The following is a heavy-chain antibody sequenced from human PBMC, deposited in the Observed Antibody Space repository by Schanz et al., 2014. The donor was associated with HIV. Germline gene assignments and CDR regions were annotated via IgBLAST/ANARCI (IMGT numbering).Heavy chain of an antibody. Sequence: QVQLVQSGAEVKKPGSSVKVSCKASGGTFSIYAISWVRKAPGQGLEWMGGIIPILGTTNNAQKFQGRVTFTADESTNTAYMELSSLRSEDTAVYYCARGLSSWYFDLWGRGTLVTVSS. CDR1: GGTFSIYA. CDR2: IIPILGTT. V-gene: IGHV1-69*01. D-gene: IGHD3-10*01. CDR3: ARGLSSWYFDL. J-gene: IGHJ2*01.